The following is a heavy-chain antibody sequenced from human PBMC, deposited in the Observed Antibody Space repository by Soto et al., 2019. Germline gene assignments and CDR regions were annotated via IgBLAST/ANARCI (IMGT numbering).Heavy chain of an antibody. CDR2: INHSGST. V-gene: IGHV4-34*01. CDR3: ARGAKNAFDI. Sequence: SETLSLTCAVYGGSFSGYYWSWIRQPPGKGLEWIGEINHSGSTNYNPSLKSRVTISVDTSKNQFSLKLSSVTAADTAVYYCARGAKNAFDIWGQGTMVTGS. J-gene: IGHJ3*02. CDR1: GGSFSGYY.